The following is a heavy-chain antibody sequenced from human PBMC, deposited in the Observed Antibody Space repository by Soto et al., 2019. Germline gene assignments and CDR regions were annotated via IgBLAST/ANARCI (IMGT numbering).Heavy chain of an antibody. CDR3: ARLVGPRPTRTLSPD. CDR1: GGSISSSTYC. J-gene: IGHJ4*02. V-gene: IGHV4-39*01. D-gene: IGHD6-6*01. CDR2: SSYSGRT. Sequence: QLQLQESGPGLVKPSETLSLMCTVSGGSISSSTYCWGWIRQPPGKGLEWIGSSSYSGRTYYNPSLKSRVAISVDTSKSQFSLTLSSVTAADTAVYYCARLVGPRPTRTLSPDWGQGTLVTVSS.